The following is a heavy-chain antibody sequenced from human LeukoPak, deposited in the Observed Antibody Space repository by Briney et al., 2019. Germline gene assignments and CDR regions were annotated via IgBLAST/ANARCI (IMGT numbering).Heavy chain of an antibody. V-gene: IGHV1-69*13. D-gene: IGHD6-19*01. J-gene: IGHJ3*02. Sequence: SVKVSCKAPGGTFSSYAISWVRQAPGQGLEWMGGIIPIFGTANYAQKFQGRVTITADESTSTAYMELSSLRSEDTAVYYCARIAVAGPNAFDIWGQGTMVTVSS. CDR2: IIPIFGTA. CDR1: GGTFSSYA. CDR3: ARIAVAGPNAFDI.